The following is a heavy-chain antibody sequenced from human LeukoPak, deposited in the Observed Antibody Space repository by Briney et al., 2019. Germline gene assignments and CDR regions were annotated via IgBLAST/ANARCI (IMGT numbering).Heavy chain of an antibody. CDR2: IKEDGSEK. CDR3: VRGGSYTFDP. J-gene: IGHJ5*02. D-gene: IGHD1-26*01. Sequence: PGGSLKLSCAASGFIFSNYWMTWVRQAPGKGLEWVAGIKEDGSEKSYVDSVKGRFTISRDNAKTSLFLQMNSLGAEDTAVYYCVRGGSYTFDPWGQGTLVTVSS. CDR1: GFIFSNYW. V-gene: IGHV3-7*01.